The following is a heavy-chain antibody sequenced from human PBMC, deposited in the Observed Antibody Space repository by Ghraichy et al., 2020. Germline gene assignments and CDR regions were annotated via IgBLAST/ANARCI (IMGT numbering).Heavy chain of an antibody. V-gene: IGHV1-2*02. D-gene: IGHD6-19*01. J-gene: IGHJ4*02. CDR2: IDPNSGDT. Sequence: ASVKVSCKASGYTFTDYYIHWVRQAPGQGLEWMGWIDPNSGDTNRAQKFQGRVTLTRDTSISTAYMDLSRLRSDDTAVYYCARVPSGWFIDYWGQGTLVTVSS. CDR1: GYTFTDYY. CDR3: ARVPSGWFIDY.